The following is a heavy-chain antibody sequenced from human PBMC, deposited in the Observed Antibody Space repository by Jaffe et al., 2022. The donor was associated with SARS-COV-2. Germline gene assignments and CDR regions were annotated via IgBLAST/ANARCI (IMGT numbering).Heavy chain of an antibody. Sequence: EVQLVESGGGLVKPGGSLRLSCAASGFTFSNAWMSWVRQAPGKGLEWVGRIKSKTDGGTTDYAAPVKGRFTISRDDSKNTLYLQMNSLKTEDTAVYYCTTDFLEDYSNYIDYWGQGTLVTVSS. CDR3: TTDFLEDYSNYIDY. CDR1: GFTFSNAW. J-gene: IGHJ4*02. D-gene: IGHD4-4*01. CDR2: IKSKTDGGTT. V-gene: IGHV3-15*01.